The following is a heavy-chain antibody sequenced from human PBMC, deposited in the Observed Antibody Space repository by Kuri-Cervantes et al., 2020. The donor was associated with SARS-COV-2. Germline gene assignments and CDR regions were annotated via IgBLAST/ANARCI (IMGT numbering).Heavy chain of an antibody. CDR1: GFTVSSNY. D-gene: IGHD6-19*01. CDR3: AKDPRSSGWYDY. CDR2: IYSCGST. Sequence: GESLKISCAASGFTVSSNYMSWVRQAPGKGLEWVSVIYSCGSTYYADSVKGRFTISRDNSKNTLFLQMSSLRAEDTAVYYCAKDPRSSGWYDYWGQGTLVTVSS. V-gene: IGHV3-53*01. J-gene: IGHJ4*02.